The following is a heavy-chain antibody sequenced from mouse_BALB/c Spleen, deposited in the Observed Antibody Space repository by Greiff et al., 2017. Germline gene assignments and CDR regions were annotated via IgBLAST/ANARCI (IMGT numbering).Heavy chain of an antibody. CDR1: GFSLTSYG. Sequence: QVQLQESGPGLVAPSQSLSITCTVSGFSLTSYGVHWVRQPPGKGLEWLGVIWAGGSTNYNSALMSRLSISKDNSKSQVFLKMNSLQTDDTAMYYRARGATMNTTVYAMDYWGQGTSVTVSS. V-gene: IGHV2-9*02. D-gene: IGHD2-4*01. J-gene: IGHJ4*01. CDR3: ARGATMNTTVYAMDY. CDR2: IWAGGST.